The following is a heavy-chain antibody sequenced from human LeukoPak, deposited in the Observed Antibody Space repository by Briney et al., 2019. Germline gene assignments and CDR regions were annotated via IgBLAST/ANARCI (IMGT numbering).Heavy chain of an antibody. J-gene: IGHJ4*02. CDR2: ISGSGGST. D-gene: IGHD2-8*02. V-gene: IGHV3-23*01. CDR3: AKAWSGVSIHPYFDY. CDR1: GFTFSSYG. Sequence: GWSLSLSCPASGFTFSSYGMHWLRQAPGKGLEWVSAISGSGGSTHYADAVKGRFTISRDNSKNTLYLQMNSLRTEDTAVYYCAKAWSGVSIHPYFDYWGQGTLVTVSS.